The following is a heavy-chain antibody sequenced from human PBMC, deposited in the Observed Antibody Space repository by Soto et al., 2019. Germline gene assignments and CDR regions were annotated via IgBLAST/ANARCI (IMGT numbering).Heavy chain of an antibody. Sequence: ESGGGVVQPGRSLRLSCAASGFTFNSCGMHWVRQAPGKGLEWVAVVSYDGSNKYYADSVKGRFTISRDNSKNTLYLQMNSLRAEDTAVYYCAKNEYHYYGSGSYASYAFDIWGQGTMVTVSS. V-gene: IGHV3-30*18. CDR2: VSYDGSNK. CDR1: GFTFNSCG. D-gene: IGHD3-10*01. CDR3: AKNEYHYYGSGSYASYAFDI. J-gene: IGHJ3*02.